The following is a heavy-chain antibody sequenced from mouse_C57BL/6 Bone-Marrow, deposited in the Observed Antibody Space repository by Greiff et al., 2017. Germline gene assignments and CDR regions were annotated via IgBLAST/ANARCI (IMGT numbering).Heavy chain of an antibody. CDR3: ARWGYCYYYAMDY. CDR2: IYPRSGNT. J-gene: IGHJ4*01. CDR1: GYTFTSYG. V-gene: IGHV1-81*01. Sequence: QVQLQQSGAELVKPGASVKLSCKASGYTFTSYGISWVKQRTGQGLEWIGEIYPRSGNTYYNEKFKGKATLTADKSSSTAYMELRSLTSEDSAVYFCARWGYCYYYAMDYWGQGTSVTVSS. D-gene: IGHD2-3*01.